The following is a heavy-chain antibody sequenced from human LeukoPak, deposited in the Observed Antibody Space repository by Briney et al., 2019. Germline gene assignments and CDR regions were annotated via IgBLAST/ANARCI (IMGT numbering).Heavy chain of an antibody. J-gene: IGHJ4*02. D-gene: IGHD3-9*01. Sequence: GRSLRLSCAASGFTFSSYAMHWVRQAPGKGLEWVAVISYDGSNKYYADSVKGRFTISRDNSKNTLYLQMNSLRAEDTAVYYCARGVRYFFYWGQRTLVTVSS. CDR2: ISYDGSNK. CDR1: GFTFSSYA. V-gene: IGHV3-30*04. CDR3: ARGVRYFFY.